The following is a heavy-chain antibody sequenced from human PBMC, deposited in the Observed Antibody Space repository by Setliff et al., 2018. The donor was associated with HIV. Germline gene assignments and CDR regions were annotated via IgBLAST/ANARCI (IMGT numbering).Heavy chain of an antibody. V-gene: IGHV1-46*01. D-gene: IGHD2-8*01. Sequence: EASVKVSCKASGYSFTSYSMHWVRQTPGQGLEWMGVINPRSGFRIYVQKIKGRVTMTWDTSTTTIYMELRSLTSDDTAVYYCASKVHGTNGVCLDAFDIWGQGTMVTVSS. CDR1: GYSFTSYS. J-gene: IGHJ3*02. CDR3: ASKVHGTNGVCLDAFDI. CDR2: INPRSGFR.